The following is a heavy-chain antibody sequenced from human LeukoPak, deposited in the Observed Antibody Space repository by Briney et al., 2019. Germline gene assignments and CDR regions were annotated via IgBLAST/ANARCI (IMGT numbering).Heavy chain of an antibody. CDR3: AKDLMRGRSY. Sequence: ASVKVSCKASGGTFSSYAISWVRQAPGQGLEWMGEIIPIFGTANYAQKFQGRVTIIADESTSTAYMELNSLRSEDTAVYYCAKDLMRGRSYWGQGTLVTVSS. D-gene: IGHD1-26*01. CDR1: GGTFSSYA. J-gene: IGHJ4*02. V-gene: IGHV1-69*13. CDR2: IIPIFGTA.